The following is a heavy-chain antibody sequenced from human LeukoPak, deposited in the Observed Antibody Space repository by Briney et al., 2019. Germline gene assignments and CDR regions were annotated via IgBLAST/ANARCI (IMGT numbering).Heavy chain of an antibody. CDR3: AGKEEQLDGNYFDF. CDR1: GYTFTGNY. V-gene: IGHV1-2*02. Sequence: GASLKVSCKPSGYTFTGNYMHWGPQAPGQRLEWMGWINPNSGGTNYAQKFQGTVTITRDTSISTAYMEQRTPRADDTALYITAGKEEQLDGNYFDFWGQGKRALVSS. J-gene: IGHJ3*01. D-gene: IGHD6-13*01. CDR2: INPNSGGT.